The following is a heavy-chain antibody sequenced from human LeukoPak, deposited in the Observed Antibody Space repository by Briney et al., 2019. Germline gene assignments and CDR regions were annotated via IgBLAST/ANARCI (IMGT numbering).Heavy chain of an antibody. Sequence: GGSLRLSCAASGFTFSSYAMSWVRQAPGKGLEWVSAISGSGGSTYYADSVKGRFTISRDNSKNTLYLQMNSLRAEDTAVYYCAKDPQRGCSGGSCYDSSYWYFDLWGRGTLVTVSS. CDR3: AKDPQRGCSGGSCYDSSYWYFDL. CDR2: ISGSGGST. D-gene: IGHD2-15*01. CDR1: GFTFSSYA. J-gene: IGHJ2*01. V-gene: IGHV3-23*01.